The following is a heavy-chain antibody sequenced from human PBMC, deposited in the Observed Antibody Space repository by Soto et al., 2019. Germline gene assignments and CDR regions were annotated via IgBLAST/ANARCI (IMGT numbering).Heavy chain of an antibody. J-gene: IGHJ6*02. D-gene: IGHD3-9*01. V-gene: IGHV4-31*03. CDR2: IYYSGST. CDR3: ARGTRDILPGLTPEYYYYGMDV. CDR1: GGSISSGGYY. Sequence: SETLSLTCTVSGGSISSGGYYWSWIRQHPGKGLECIGYIYYSGSTYYNPSLKSRVTISVDTSKNQFSLKLSSVTAADTAVYYCARGTRDILPGLTPEYYYYGMDVWGQGTTAPVSS.